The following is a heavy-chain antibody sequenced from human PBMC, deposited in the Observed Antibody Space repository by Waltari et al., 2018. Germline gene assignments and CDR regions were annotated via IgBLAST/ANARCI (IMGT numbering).Heavy chain of an antibody. Sequence: EVHLVESGGGLVHPGDSVRLSCAASGVIVSNNYMSWVRQPPGKGLEWVSVIYIGGETYYADSVKGRFTISRDNSKNTLDLQMNNVRAEDTAVYYCTSDHGLSWPLDWGQGTIVTVSS. CDR3: TSDHGLSWPLD. D-gene: IGHD6-13*01. CDR1: GVIVSNNY. J-gene: IGHJ4*02. V-gene: IGHV3-53*01. CDR2: IYIGGET.